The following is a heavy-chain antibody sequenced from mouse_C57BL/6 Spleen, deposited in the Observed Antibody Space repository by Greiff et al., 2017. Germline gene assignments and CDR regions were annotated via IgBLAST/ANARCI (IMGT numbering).Heavy chain of an antibody. CDR3: TRRGDYDWFAY. D-gene: IGHD2-4*01. CDR2: ISSGGDYI. CDR1: GFTFSSYA. J-gene: IGHJ3*01. Sequence: EVQRVESGEGLVKPGGSLKLSCAASGFTFSSYAMSWVRQTPEKRLEWVAYISSGGDYIYYADTVKGRFTISRDNARNTLYLQMSSLKSEDTAMYYCTRRGDYDWFAYWGQGTLVTVSA. V-gene: IGHV5S21*01.